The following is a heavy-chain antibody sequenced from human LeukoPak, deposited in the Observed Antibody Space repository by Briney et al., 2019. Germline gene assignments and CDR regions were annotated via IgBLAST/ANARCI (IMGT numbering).Heavy chain of an antibody. CDR1: GYTFTGHY. Sequence: ASVKVSCKASGYTFTGHYMWWVRQAPGQGLEWMGWINPNSGGTNYAQKFQGRVTMTRDTSISTAYMELSRLRSDDTAVYYCASGTRIAVAGTFMDVWGQGTTVTVSS. V-gene: IGHV1-2*02. J-gene: IGHJ6*02. CDR3: ASGTRIAVAGTFMDV. CDR2: INPNSGGT. D-gene: IGHD6-19*01.